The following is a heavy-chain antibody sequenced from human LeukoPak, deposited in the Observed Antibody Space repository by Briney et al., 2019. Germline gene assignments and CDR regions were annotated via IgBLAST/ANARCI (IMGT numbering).Heavy chain of an antibody. D-gene: IGHD2-2*01. Sequence: GESLKISCKVSGYTFINYWIGWVRQMPGKGLEWVGIIHPGASDTSRFTKYSPSVQGQVTISVDKSISTTYLQWSSLKASDTAMYYCARRQGCSSTSCPPDYWGQGTLVTVSS. J-gene: IGHJ4*02. CDR3: ARRQGCSSTSCPPDY. V-gene: IGHV5-51*01. CDR2: IHPGASDT. CDR1: GYTFINYW.